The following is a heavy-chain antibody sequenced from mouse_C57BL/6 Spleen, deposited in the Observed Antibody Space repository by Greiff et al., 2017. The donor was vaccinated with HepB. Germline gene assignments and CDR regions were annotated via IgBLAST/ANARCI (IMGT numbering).Heavy chain of an antibody. CDR1: GYTFTSYW. CDR3: AKGTTVVGDAMGY. Sequence: QVQLQQSGAELAKPGASVKLSCTASGYTFTSYWMHWVKQRPGQGLEWIGYINPSSGYTKYNQKFKDKATLTADKSSSTADMQLSSLTYEDSAVYYCAKGTTVVGDAMGYWGQGTSVTVSS. CDR2: INPSSGYT. D-gene: IGHD1-1*01. J-gene: IGHJ4*01. V-gene: IGHV1-7*01.